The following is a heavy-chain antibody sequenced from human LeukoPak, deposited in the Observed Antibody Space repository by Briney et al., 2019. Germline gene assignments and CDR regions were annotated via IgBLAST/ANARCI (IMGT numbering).Heavy chain of an antibody. J-gene: IGHJ4*02. D-gene: IGHD2-15*01. V-gene: IGHV3-7*03. CDR1: GFTFSSYW. CDR3: AKAPVTTCRGAFCYPFDY. Sequence: GGSLRLSCAASGFTFSSYWMSWVRQAPGKGLGWGAKIKQDGSEENYVASVKGGFTISMDSSKNTLFLQMNRLRPEDAAVYYCAKAPVTTCRGAFCYPFDYWGLGTMVTVSS. CDR2: IKQDGSEE.